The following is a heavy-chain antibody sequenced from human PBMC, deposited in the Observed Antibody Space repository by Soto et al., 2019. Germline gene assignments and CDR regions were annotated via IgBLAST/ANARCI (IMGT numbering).Heavy chain of an antibody. V-gene: IGHV1-69*01. D-gene: IGHD2-2*01. CDR1: GGPFGSYA. CDR3: ARSQGSSTSLENYYDDYDGRDV. CDR2: IIPIPGTA. J-gene: IGHJ6*02. Sequence: QVQLVQSGAEVKKPGSSVKVSCKASGGPFGSYAISWVRQAPGQGLEWMGGIIPIPGTANYAQKFQGRVTIAADESTSTAYMELSSVGSEDTAVYYGARSQGSSTSLENYYDDYDGRDVGGQGTTVTVSS.